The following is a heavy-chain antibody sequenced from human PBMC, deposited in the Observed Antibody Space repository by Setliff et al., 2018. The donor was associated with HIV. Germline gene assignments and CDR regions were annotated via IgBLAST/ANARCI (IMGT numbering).Heavy chain of an antibody. J-gene: IGHJ4*02. CDR2: INSYGSST. CDR1: GFTFSPYA. V-gene: IGHV3-48*03. CDR3: ARKGD. Sequence: GGSLRLSCATSGFTFSPYAIHWVRQAPGMGLEWVSYINSYGSSTYYADSVKGRFTISRDNAKNSLYLQMNSLRAEDTAVYYCARKGDWGQGTLVTVSS.